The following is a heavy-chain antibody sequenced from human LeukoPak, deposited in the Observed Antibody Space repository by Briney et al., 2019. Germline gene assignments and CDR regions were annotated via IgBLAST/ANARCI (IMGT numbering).Heavy chain of an antibody. J-gene: IGHJ4*02. V-gene: IGHV3-43D*04. CDR2: ISWDGGST. CDR1: GFTFDDYV. Sequence: GGSLRLSCAASGFTFDDYVMHWVRQAPGKGLEWVSLISWDGGSTYYADSVKGGFTIHRDKSKNSQYLQMKSLRAEDTALYYCSKDKEKGSSWYYFDYWGQGTLVSVSS. D-gene: IGHD6-13*01. CDR3: SKDKEKGSSWYYFDY.